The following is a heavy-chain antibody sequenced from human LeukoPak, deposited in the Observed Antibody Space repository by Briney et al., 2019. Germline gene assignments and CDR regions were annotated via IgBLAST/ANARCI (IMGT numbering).Heavy chain of an antibody. CDR1: GFTLRSYW. V-gene: IGHV3-7*03. CDR3: ARDRGYGSGSYYIRVFDY. CDR2: INQDRREK. Sequence: PGGSLRLSCAASGFTLRSYWMSWVRQVPGKGLEWVANINQDRREKYYVDSVRGRFTISRDNAKNSLFLEMNSLRVEDTAVYYCARDRGYGSGSYYIRVFDYWGQGTLVTVSS. J-gene: IGHJ4*02. D-gene: IGHD3-10*01.